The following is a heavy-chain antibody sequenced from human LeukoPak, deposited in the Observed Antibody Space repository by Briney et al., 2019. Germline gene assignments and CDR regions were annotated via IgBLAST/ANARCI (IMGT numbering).Heavy chain of an antibody. V-gene: IGHV1-69*13. CDR1: GYRFTGYY. D-gene: IGHD3-10*01. CDR2: IIPIFGTA. Sequence: ASVKVSCKTSGYRFTGYYLHWVRQAPGQGLEWMGGIIPIFGTANYAQKFQGRVTITADESTSTAYMELSSLRSEDTAVYYCARAITMVRGVRPSYYYYYMDVWGKGTTVTISS. J-gene: IGHJ6*03. CDR3: ARAITMVRGVRPSYYYYYMDV.